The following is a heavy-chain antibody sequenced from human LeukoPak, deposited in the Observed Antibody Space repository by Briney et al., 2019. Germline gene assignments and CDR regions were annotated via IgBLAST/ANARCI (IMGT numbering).Heavy chain of an antibody. CDR1: GGSVSSGSYY. CDR2: MFYSGST. J-gene: IGHJ4*02. D-gene: IGHD4-17*01. CDR3: ARGRYGDYPPFDY. V-gene: IGHV4-61*01. Sequence: SETLSLTCTVSGGSVSSGSYYWSWIRQPPGKGLEWIGYMFYSGSTNYNPSLKSLVTISVDTSKNQMSLKLSSVTAADTAVYYCARGRYGDYPPFDYWGQGTLVTVSS.